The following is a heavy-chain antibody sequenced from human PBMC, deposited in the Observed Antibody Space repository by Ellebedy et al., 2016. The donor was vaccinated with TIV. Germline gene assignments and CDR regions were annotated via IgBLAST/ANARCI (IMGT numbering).Heavy chain of an antibody. D-gene: IGHD6-13*01. Sequence: MPSETLSLTCTVSGGSISNYYWSWIRQPPGKGLEWIGYIYYSGSTNYNPSLKSRVTISVDTSKNQFSLKLSSVTAADTAVYYCARHVVAAASPMTYDAFDIWGQGTMVTVSS. CDR3: ARHVVAAASPMTYDAFDI. J-gene: IGHJ3*02. CDR2: IYYSGST. V-gene: IGHV4-59*08. CDR1: GGSISNYY.